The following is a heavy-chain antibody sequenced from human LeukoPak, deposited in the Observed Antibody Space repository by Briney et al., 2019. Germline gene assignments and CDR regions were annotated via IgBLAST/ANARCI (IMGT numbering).Heavy chain of an antibody. D-gene: IGHD4-11*01. CDR1: GYSINSGYC. CDR3: SRVSPGYSDYWSFYFEW. Sequence: SETLSLTCSVSGYSINSGYCWAWIRQPPGKVLEWTAITYHTGLDYYNPSLKSRVTISVDTSKNQFFLKLNSVIAADAASYFCSRVSPGYSDYWSFYFEWWGQGTLVTVSS. CDR2: TYHTGLD. J-gene: IGHJ4*02. V-gene: IGHV4-38-2*02.